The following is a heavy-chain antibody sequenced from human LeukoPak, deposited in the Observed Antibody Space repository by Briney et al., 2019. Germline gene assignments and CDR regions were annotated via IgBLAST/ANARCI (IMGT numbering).Heavy chain of an antibody. D-gene: IGHD3-22*01. V-gene: IGHV4-39*02. CDR2: IYYSGST. J-gene: IGHJ4*02. CDR3: AREIGYYYDSSGYHAYYFDY. CDR1: GGSISSSSYY. Sequence: SETLSLTCTVSGGSISSSSYYWGWIRQPPGKGLEWIGTIYYSGSTYYNPSLKSRVTISVDTSKNQFSLKLSSVTAADTAVYYCAREIGYYYDSSGYHAYYFDYWGQGTLVTVSS.